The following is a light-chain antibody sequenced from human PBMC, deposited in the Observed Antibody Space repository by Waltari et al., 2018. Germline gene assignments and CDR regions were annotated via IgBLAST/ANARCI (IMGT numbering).Light chain of an antibody. CDR3: HQYGSAPL. V-gene: IGKV3-20*01. CDR1: QSVGDSD. J-gene: IGKJ4*01. Sequence: NVLTQSPDTLSLSPGETATLSCRASQSVGDSDLAWYQKKPGQSPRLLIYAAPNRASGISDRFSGSGSGRDFTLTISSLEPEDFAVYYCHQYGSAPLFGGGTKVEIK. CDR2: AAP.